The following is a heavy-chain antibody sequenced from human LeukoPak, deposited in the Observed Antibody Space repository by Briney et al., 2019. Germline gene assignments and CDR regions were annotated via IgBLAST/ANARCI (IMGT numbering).Heavy chain of an antibody. D-gene: IGHD5-12*01. CDR2: IYYSGSA. CDR3: ARTGVVATSYFFDY. J-gene: IGHJ4*01. CDR1: GGSISSYY. V-gene: IGHV4-59*01. Sequence: PSETLSLTCTVSGGSISSYYWSWIRQPPGKGLEWIGFIYYSGSANYNPSLRSRVTISVDTSKNQFPLKLTSVTAADTAVYYCARTGVVATSYFFDYWGHGTLVTVSS.